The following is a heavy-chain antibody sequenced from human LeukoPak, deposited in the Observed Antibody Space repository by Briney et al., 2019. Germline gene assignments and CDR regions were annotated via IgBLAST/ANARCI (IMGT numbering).Heavy chain of an antibody. J-gene: IGHJ6*02. CDR2: INHSGST. V-gene: IGHV4-34*01. Sequence: SETLSLTCAVYGGSFSGYYWSWIRQPPGKGLEWIGEINHSGSTNYNPSLKSRVTMSVDTSKNQFSLKLSSVTAADTAVYYCARDRYGMDVWGQGTTVTASS. CDR3: ARDRYGMDV. CDR1: GGSFSGYY.